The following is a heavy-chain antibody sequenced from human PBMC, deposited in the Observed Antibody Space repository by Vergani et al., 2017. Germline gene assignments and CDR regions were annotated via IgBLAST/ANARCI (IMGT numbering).Heavy chain of an antibody. D-gene: IGHD2-2*02. CDR2: IYTSGST. J-gene: IGHJ6*03. V-gene: IGHV4-4*07. CDR3: ARERHSEDCSSTSCYKGYYYYYMDV. CDR1: GGSISSYY. Sequence: QVQLQESGPGLVKPSETLSLTCTVSGGSISSYYWSWIRQPAGKGLEWIGRIYTSGSTNYNPSLKSRVTMSVDTSKNQFSLKLSSVTAADTAVYYCARERHSEDCSSTSCYKGYYYYYMDVWGKGTTVTVSS.